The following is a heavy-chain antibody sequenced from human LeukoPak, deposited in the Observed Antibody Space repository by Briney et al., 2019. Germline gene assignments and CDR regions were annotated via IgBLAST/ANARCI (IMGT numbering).Heavy chain of an antibody. Sequence: SETLSLTCTVSGGSISSYYWSWIRQPAGKGLEWIGRIYTSGTTKYNPSLKSRVTMSVDTSKNQFSLKLNSVTAADTAVYYCARGPYCGGDCQFDYWGQGTLVTVSS. J-gene: IGHJ4*02. CDR3: ARGPYCGGDCQFDY. D-gene: IGHD2-21*01. CDR2: IYTSGTT. V-gene: IGHV4-4*07. CDR1: GGSISSYY.